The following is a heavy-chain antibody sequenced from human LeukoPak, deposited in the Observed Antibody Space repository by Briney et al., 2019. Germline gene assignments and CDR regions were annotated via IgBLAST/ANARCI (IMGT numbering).Heavy chain of an antibody. Sequence: GGSLRLSCAASGFTFSSYSMNWVRQAPGKGLEWVSSISSSSSYIYYADSVKGRFTISRDNAKNSLYLQMNSLRAEDTAVYYCAREASSGHFLPLKYWGQGTLVTVSS. J-gene: IGHJ4*02. CDR3: AREASSGHFLPLKY. CDR2: ISSSSSYI. D-gene: IGHD3-22*01. V-gene: IGHV3-21*01. CDR1: GFTFSSYS.